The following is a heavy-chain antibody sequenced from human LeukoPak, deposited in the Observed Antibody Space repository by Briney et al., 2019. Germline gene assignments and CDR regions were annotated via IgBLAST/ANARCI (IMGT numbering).Heavy chain of an antibody. Sequence: ASVKVSCTASGYTFTGYYMHWVRQAPGQGLEWMGWINPNSGGTNYAQKFQGRVTMTRDTSISTAYMELSRLRSDDTAVYYCAREGYSGPGDMDVWGKGTTVTISS. D-gene: IGHD5-12*01. CDR1: GYTFTGYY. V-gene: IGHV1-2*02. J-gene: IGHJ6*03. CDR2: INPNSGGT. CDR3: AREGYSGPGDMDV.